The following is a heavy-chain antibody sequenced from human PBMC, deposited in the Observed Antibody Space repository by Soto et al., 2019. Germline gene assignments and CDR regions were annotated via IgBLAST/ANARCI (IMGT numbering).Heavy chain of an antibody. Sequence: GGSLRLSCAASGFTFSASAMHWVRQASGKGLEWVGRIRSNGRTAYAASMQGRFTISRDDSKKTAYLQLNSLKTDDTAVHYCARLDCSGGSCYPYYFEHWGQGALVTVSS. J-gene: IGHJ4*02. CDR1: GFTFSASA. V-gene: IGHV3-73*01. CDR3: ARLDCSGGSCYPYYFEH. D-gene: IGHD2-15*01. CDR2: IRSNGRT.